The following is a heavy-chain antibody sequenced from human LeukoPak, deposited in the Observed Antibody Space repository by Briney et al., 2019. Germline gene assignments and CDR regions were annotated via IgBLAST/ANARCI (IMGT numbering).Heavy chain of an antibody. V-gene: IGHV5-51*01. Sequence: GESLKISCKGSGYSFTSYWIGWVRQMPGKGLEWMGIIYPGDSDTRYSPSFQGQVTISADKSISTAYLQWSSLKASDTAIYYCARHLADWGFYYYGMDVWGQGTTVTVSS. CDR3: ARHLADWGFYYYGMDV. J-gene: IGHJ6*02. CDR2: IYPGDSDT. CDR1: GYSFTSYW. D-gene: IGHD3/OR15-3a*01.